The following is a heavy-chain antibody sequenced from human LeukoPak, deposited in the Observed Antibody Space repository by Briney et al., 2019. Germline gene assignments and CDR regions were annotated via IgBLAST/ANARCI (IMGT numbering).Heavy chain of an antibody. CDR1: GESMNPYY. CDR2: IYKSRTT. D-gene: IGHD2/OR15-2a*01. CDR3: ARSFLDYMDV. Sequence: SATLSLTCTVSGESMNPYYWNWIRQSAGKGLEWIGHIYKSRTTNFNPSLTSRVTMSLDTSRNQFSLKLRSVTAAGTAVYFCARSFLDYMDVWGKGTTVTVS. J-gene: IGHJ6*03. V-gene: IGHV4-4*07.